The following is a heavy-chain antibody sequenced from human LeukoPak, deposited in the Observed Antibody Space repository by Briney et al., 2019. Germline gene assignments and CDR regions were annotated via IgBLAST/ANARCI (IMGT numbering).Heavy chain of an antibody. Sequence: PGGSLRLSCAASGFTFNFYSMNWVRQAPGKGLEWVSVIYSGGSTYYADSVKGRFTISRDNSKNTLYLQMNSLRAEDTAVYYCARVLRSLFDYWGQGTLVTVSS. CDR2: IYSGGST. CDR3: ARVLRSLFDY. CDR1: GFTFNFYS. J-gene: IGHJ4*02. V-gene: IGHV3-53*01. D-gene: IGHD4-17*01.